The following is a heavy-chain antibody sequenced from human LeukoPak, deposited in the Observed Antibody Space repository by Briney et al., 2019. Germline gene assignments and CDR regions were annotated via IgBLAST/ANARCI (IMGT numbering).Heavy chain of an antibody. Sequence: ASVKVSCKASGYTFTGYYMHWVRQAPGQGLEWMGWINPNSGGTNYAQKFQGRVTMTRDTSISTAYMELSRLRSDDTAVYYCARDHDSSGYTNWFDPWGQGTLVTVSS. J-gene: IGHJ5*02. D-gene: IGHD3-22*01. V-gene: IGHV1-2*02. CDR2: INPNSGGT. CDR1: GYTFTGYY. CDR3: ARDHDSSGYTNWFDP.